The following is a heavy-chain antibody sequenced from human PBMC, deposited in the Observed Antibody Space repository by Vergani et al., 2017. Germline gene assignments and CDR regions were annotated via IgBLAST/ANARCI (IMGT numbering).Heavy chain of an antibody. CDR1: GYSFTTYW. J-gene: IGHJ3*02. Sequence: EVQLVQSGAEVKTPGESLKISCKGSGYSFTTYWIAWVRQMPGKGLEWMGIIYPGDSDTRYSPSFQGLVTISADRSISTAYLQCSSLKASDTAMYYCARLLVPAAPNDAFDIWGQGTMVTVSS. CDR2: IYPGDSDT. V-gene: IGHV5-51*01. D-gene: IGHD2-2*01. CDR3: ARLLVPAAPNDAFDI.